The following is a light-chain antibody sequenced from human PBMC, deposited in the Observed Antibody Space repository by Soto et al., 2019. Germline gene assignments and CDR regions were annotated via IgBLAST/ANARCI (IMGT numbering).Light chain of an antibody. CDR1: QSVYSY. Sequence: EVVLTQSPATLSSSPGERATLSCRASQSVYSYLAWYQQKPGQPPRLLISDVSNRAIGIPARFSRSGYGTDFSLTISSLEPEDFSVYYCQHHNDWPFTFGGGTKVEIK. J-gene: IGKJ4*01. V-gene: IGKV3-11*01. CDR3: QHHNDWPFT. CDR2: DVS.